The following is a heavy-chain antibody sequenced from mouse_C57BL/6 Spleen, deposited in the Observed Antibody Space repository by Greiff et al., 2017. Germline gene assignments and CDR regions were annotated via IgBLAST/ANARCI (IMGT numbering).Heavy chain of an antibody. CDR3: ARCGYDGSYAMDY. V-gene: IGHV1-61*01. J-gene: IGHJ4*01. D-gene: IGHD2-2*01. CDR1: GYTFTSYW. CDR2: IYPSDSET. Sequence: QVQLQQPGAELVRPGSSVKLSCKASGYTFTSYWMDWVKQRPGQGLEWIGNIYPSDSETHYNQKFKDKATLTVDKSSSTAYMQLSSLTSEDSAVXYCARCGYDGSYAMDYWGQGTSVTVSS.